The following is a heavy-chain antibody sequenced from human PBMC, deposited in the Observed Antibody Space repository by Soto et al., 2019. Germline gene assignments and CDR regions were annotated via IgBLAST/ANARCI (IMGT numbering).Heavy chain of an antibody. CDR1: GFTFSSYW. V-gene: IGHV3-74*01. CDR2: INSDGSST. Sequence: GGSLRLSCAASGFTFSSYWMHWVRQAPGKGLVWVSRINSDGSSTSYADSVKGRFTISRDNAKNTLYLQMNSLRAEDTAVYYCARGYCSGGSCYSGTIHYFWGQGTLVTVSS. CDR3: ARGYCSGGSCYSGTIHYF. D-gene: IGHD2-15*01. J-gene: IGHJ4*02.